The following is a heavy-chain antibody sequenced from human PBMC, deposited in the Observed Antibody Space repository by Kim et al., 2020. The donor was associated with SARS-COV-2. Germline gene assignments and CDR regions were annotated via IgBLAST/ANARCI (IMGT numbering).Heavy chain of an antibody. J-gene: IGHJ4*02. Sequence: GGSLRLSCTASGFPFGAAWMSWVRQAPGKGLEWVGHIRSTGDGGTTDYGAYEKCRFTISRDDSNNTLYLQRNSLKAEDTGVYYCTVDLWQWWTSYYWGQGTLVAVAS. CDR2: IRSTGDGGTT. CDR3: TVDLWQWWTSYY. D-gene: IGHD6-19*01. CDR1: GFPFGAAW. V-gene: IGHV3-15*01.